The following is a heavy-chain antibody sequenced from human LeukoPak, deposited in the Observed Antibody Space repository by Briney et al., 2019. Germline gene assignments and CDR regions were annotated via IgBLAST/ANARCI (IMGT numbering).Heavy chain of an antibody. CDR2: ISGSGGST. J-gene: IGHJ4*02. CDR3: AGGDYDSSGYYYGIDY. V-gene: IGHV3-23*01. CDR1: GFTFSSYA. D-gene: IGHD3-22*01. Sequence: GGSLRLSCAATGFTFSSYAMSWVRQAPGKGLEWVSAISGSGGSTYYADSVKGRFTISRDNSKNTLYLQMNSLRAEDTAVYYCAGGDYDSSGYYYGIDYWGQGTLVTVSS.